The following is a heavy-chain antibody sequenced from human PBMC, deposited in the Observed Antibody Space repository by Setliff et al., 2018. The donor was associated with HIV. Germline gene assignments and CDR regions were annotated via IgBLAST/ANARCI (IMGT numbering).Heavy chain of an antibody. Sequence: PSETLSLTCTVSGGSIGSGGCYWSWIRQSPGKGLEWIASIRSSGDTYYNPSLQSRVIISVDTSNNQISLKLTSVTAADTAVYYCTIPASSLAPNWGRGTQVTVSS. CDR3: TIPASSLAPN. CDR2: IRSSGDT. CDR1: GGSIGSGGCY. J-gene: IGHJ4*02. V-gene: IGHV4-39*01.